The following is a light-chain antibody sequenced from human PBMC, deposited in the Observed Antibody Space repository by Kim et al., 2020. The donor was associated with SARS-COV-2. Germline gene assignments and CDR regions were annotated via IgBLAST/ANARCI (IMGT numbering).Light chain of an antibody. J-gene: IGKJ5*01. V-gene: IGKV4-1*01. Sequence: TINCKSSQSVLYNSNNKNYLAWYQLKPGQPPKLLISWASTRESGVPDRFSGSGSGTDFTLTINSLQAEDVAVYYCEQYYSSPPISFGQGTRLEIK. CDR1: QSVLYNSNNKNY. CDR3: EQYYSSPPIS. CDR2: WAS.